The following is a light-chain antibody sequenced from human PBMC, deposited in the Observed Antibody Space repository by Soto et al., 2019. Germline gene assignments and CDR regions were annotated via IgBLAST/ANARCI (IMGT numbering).Light chain of an antibody. J-gene: IGKJ4*01. Sequence: EVVRSQSPATLSLSPGERATLSCRASQSVSSYLAWYQQKPGQAPRLLIYDASNRATGIPARFSGSGSGTDFTLTISSLEPEDFEVYYCQQRSNKLTFGGGTKVDIK. V-gene: IGKV3-11*01. CDR2: DAS. CDR3: QQRSNKLT. CDR1: QSVSSY.